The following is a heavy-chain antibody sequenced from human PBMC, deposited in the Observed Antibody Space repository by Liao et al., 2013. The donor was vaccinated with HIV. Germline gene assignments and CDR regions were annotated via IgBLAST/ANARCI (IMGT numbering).Heavy chain of an antibody. J-gene: IGHJ6*03. D-gene: IGHD3-3*01. CDR3: ARGQTYYDFIPYYYYMDV. V-gene: IGHV4-4*07. CDR1: GGSISNFY. Sequence: QVQLQESGPGLVKPSETLSLICNVSGGSISNFYWNWLRQPAGKGPEWIGRIYKSGSTHYNPSLQSRVTMSVDTSKNQFSLKLSSVTAADTAVYYCARGQTYYDFIPYYYYMDVWGKGTTVTVSS. CDR2: IYKSGST.